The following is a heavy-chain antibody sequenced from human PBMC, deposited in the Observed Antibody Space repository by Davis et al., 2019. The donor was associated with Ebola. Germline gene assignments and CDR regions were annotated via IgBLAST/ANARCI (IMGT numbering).Heavy chain of an antibody. J-gene: IGHJ4*02. V-gene: IGHV4-34*01. Sequence: PSETLSLTCAVYGGSFSGYYWSWIRQPPGKGLEWIGEINHSGSTNYNPSLKSRVTISVDTSKNQFSLKLSSVTAADTAVYYCAGVGYSSGWYGGDYWGQGTLVTVSS. CDR3: AGVGYSSGWYGGDY. CDR1: GGSFSGYY. D-gene: IGHD6-19*01. CDR2: INHSGST.